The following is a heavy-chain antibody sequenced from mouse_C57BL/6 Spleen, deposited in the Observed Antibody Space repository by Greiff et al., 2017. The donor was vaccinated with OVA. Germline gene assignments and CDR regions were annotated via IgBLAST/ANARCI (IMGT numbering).Heavy chain of an antibody. D-gene: IGHD2-3*01. Sequence: QVQLQQPGAELVKPGASVKMSCKASGYTFTSYWITWVKQRPGQGLEWIGDIYPGSGSTKYNEKFKSKATLTVDTSSSTAYMQLSSLTSEDSAVYYCARSDGYYVYCDYWGQGTTLTVSS. CDR2: IYPGSGST. CDR3: ARSDGYYVYCDY. J-gene: IGHJ2*01. V-gene: IGHV1-55*01. CDR1: GYTFTSYW.